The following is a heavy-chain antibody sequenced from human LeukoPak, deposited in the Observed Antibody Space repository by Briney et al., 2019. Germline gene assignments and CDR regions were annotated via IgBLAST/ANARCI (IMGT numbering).Heavy chain of an antibody. CDR1: GFTFSSYS. Sequence: GGSLRLSCAASGFTFSSYSMNWVRQAPGKGLEWVSSISSSSSYIYYADSAKGRFTISRDNAKNSLYLQMNSLRAEDTAVYYCARDRAGTTHRYYFDYWGQGTLVTVSS. CDR3: ARDRAGTTHRYYFDY. J-gene: IGHJ4*02. D-gene: IGHD1-1*01. V-gene: IGHV3-21*01. CDR2: ISSSSSYI.